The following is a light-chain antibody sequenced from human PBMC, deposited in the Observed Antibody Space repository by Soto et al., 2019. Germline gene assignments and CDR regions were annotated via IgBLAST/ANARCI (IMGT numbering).Light chain of an antibody. CDR3: QQYGSSPYT. CDR2: GAS. V-gene: IGKV3-20*01. CDR1: HSVSRGY. J-gene: IGKJ2*01. Sequence: ESVLMQSPGTLSLSPGERATFSCKASHSVSRGYLAWYQQKPDQAPRLVIYGASKRATGIPDRFSGSGSATDFTLTSTTVEPEDFAVYFCQQYGSSPYTFGQGTKLEIK.